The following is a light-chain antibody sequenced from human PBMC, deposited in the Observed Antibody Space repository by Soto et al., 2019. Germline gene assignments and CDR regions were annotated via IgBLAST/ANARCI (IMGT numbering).Light chain of an antibody. CDR3: QQYNKWPPLT. CDR2: AAS. J-gene: IGKJ4*01. Sequence: EIVMTQSPATLSVSPGERATLSCRASQSVRTDLAWYQQKPGQPPRLLIYAASTRATGVPARFSGSGSGTELTLTIGSLQSEDFGVYYCQQYNKWPPLTFGGGTKVEIK. CDR1: QSVRTD. V-gene: IGKV3-15*01.